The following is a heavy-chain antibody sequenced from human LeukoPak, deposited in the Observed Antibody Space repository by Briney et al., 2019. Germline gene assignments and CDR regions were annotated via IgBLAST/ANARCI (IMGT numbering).Heavy chain of an antibody. Sequence: GSVKVSCKASRYTFSNNDINWVRQATGQGLEWMGWMNPISGNTGFAQKFQGRVTITRITSISTAYMEMSSLRSDDTAVYYCVRGAKCSGADCDSTKEYVYYFDYWGQGTLVTVSS. D-gene: IGHD6-25*01. J-gene: IGHJ4*02. V-gene: IGHV1-8*03. CDR2: MNPISGNT. CDR1: RYTFSNND. CDR3: VRGAKCSGADCDSTKEYVYYFDY.